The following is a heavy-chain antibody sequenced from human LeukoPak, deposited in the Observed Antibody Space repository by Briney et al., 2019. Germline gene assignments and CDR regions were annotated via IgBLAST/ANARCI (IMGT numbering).Heavy chain of an antibody. CDR2: IKEDGSEK. CDR1: GFRFGSYW. D-gene: IGHD3-16*02. CDR3: AKDINDYVWGSYLSRGEFDY. Sequence: PGGSLRLSCAASGFRFGSYWIAWVRQAPGKGLEWVANIKEDGSEKYYVDSVKGRFTISRDNAKNSLSLQMNSLRAEDTALYYCAKDINDYVWGSYLSRGEFDYWGQGTLVTVSS. J-gene: IGHJ4*02. V-gene: IGHV3-7*03.